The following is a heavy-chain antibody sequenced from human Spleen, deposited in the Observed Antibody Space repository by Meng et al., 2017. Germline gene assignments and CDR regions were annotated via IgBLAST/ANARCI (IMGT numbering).Heavy chain of an antibody. CDR2: INPGTGGT. Sequence: QGQLVQLGAEVKKPGSSVKVSCKASGGAFSSFGINWVRQAPGQGLEWMGRINPGTGGTDYAQKFHGRVAMTSDTSINTAYMELSRLKSDDTAVYFCASGMAVIDYWGQGTLVTVSS. D-gene: IGHD5-24*01. V-gene: IGHV1-2*06. CDR1: GGAFSSFG. CDR3: ASGMAVIDY. J-gene: IGHJ4*02.